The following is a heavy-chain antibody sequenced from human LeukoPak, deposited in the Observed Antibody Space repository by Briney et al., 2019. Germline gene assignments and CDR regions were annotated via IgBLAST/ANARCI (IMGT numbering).Heavy chain of an antibody. J-gene: IGHJ4*02. Sequence: QPSERLSPTRPVYGASSDDICTGWVRQSPGKGLEWIGEINHSGSINYNPSLKSRVTISVDTSKKQFSLKLTSVTAADTAVYYCTSTDPETYFDYWGQGTLVTVSS. CDR2: INHSGSI. CDR3: TSTDPETYFDY. V-gene: IGHV4-34*01. CDR1: GASSDDIC.